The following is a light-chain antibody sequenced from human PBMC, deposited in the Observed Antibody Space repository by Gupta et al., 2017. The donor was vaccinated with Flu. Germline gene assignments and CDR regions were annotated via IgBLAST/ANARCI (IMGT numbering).Light chain of an antibody. J-gene: IGKJ1*01. Sequence: RATLSCRASQSVSSNVAWYQQKPGQAPRLLIYGASTRATGIPARFSGSRSGTECTLTISSLQSEDFAVYYCQQYNIWPLWTFGQGTKVEIK. CDR3: QQYNIWPLWT. CDR2: GAS. V-gene: IGKV3-15*01. CDR1: QSVSSN.